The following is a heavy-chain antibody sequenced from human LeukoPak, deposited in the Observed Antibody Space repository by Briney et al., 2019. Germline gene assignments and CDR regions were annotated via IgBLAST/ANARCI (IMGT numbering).Heavy chain of an antibody. V-gene: IGHV3-30*18. CDR3: AKGPPQYCGSTLLYYCGMDV. Sequence: GGSLRLSCAASGFTFSSYGMHWVRQAPGKGLEWVAVISYDGSNKYYADSVKGRFTISRDNSKNTLYLQMNSLRAEDTAVYYCAKGPPQYCGSTLLYYCGMDVWGQGTTVTVSS. J-gene: IGHJ6*02. CDR1: GFTFSSYG. D-gene: IGHD2-21*01. CDR2: ISYDGSNK.